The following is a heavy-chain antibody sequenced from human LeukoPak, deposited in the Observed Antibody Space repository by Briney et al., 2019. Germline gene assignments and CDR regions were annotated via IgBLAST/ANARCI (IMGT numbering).Heavy chain of an antibody. CDR2: IYYTGST. CDR1: GGSFTGYY. V-gene: IGHV4-34*01. CDR3: ARQAAQTYDY. J-gene: IGHJ4*02. Sequence: SETLSLTCGAHGGSFTGYYWSWIRQSPGKGLEWIAMIYYTGSTYYNPSLKSRVTISVDTSKNQFSLKLRSVTAADTAVYYCARQAAQTYDYWGQGTLVTVSS.